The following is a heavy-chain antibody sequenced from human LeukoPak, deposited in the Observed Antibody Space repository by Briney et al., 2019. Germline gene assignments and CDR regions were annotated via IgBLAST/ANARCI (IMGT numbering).Heavy chain of an antibody. D-gene: IGHD3-22*01. Sequence: GGSLRLSCAASGFTFSSYAMSWVRQAPGKGLEWVSGIGGSGAGTYYAVSVKGRFTISRDNSKNTLYLQMNSLRAEDTAVYYCATTLHSGYYDLYWGQGTLVTVSS. CDR1: GFTFSSYA. CDR2: IGGSGAGT. CDR3: ATTLHSGYYDLY. J-gene: IGHJ4*02. V-gene: IGHV3-23*01.